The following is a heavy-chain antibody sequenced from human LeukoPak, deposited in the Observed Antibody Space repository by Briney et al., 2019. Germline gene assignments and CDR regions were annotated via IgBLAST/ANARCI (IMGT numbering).Heavy chain of an antibody. Sequence: EASVKVSCKASGGTFSSYAISWVRQAPGQGLEWMGRIIPIFGTANYAQKFQGRVTITTDESTSTAYMELSSLRSEDTAVYYCATSPLQPCAYYYDSSGYYLDYWGQGTLVTVSS. CDR3: ATSPLQPCAYYYDSSGYYLDY. CDR1: GGTFSSYA. J-gene: IGHJ4*02. V-gene: IGHV1-69*05. D-gene: IGHD3-22*01. CDR2: IIPIFGTA.